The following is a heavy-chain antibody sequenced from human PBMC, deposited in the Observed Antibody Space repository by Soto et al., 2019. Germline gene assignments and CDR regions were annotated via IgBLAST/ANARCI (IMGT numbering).Heavy chain of an antibody. V-gene: IGHV1-18*01. CDR1: GYAFTTYG. CDR3: ARGRDGDY. CDR2: ISAHNGNT. Sequence: QVHLVQSGAEVKKPGASVKVSCKGSGYAFTTYGITWVRQAPGQGLEWMGWISAHNGNTNYAQKLQGRVTVTRETSTSTAYRELRRLRSDDTAVYYCARGRDGDYWGQGALVTVSS. D-gene: IGHD6-6*01. J-gene: IGHJ4*02.